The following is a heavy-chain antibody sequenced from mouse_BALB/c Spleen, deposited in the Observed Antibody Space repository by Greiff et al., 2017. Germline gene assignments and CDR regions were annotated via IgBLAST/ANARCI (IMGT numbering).Heavy chain of an antibody. D-gene: IGHD2-14*01. J-gene: IGHJ4*01. CDR1: GFTFTDYY. V-gene: IGHV7-3*02. CDR3: ARDPYYRYDGPMDD. CDR2: IRNKANGYTT. Sequence: EVKLVESGGGLVQPGGSLRLSCATSGFTFTDYYMSWVRQPPGKALEWLGFIRNKANGYTTEYSASVKGRFTISRDNSQSILYLQMNTLRAEDSATYYCARDPYYRYDGPMDDWGQGTSVTVSS.